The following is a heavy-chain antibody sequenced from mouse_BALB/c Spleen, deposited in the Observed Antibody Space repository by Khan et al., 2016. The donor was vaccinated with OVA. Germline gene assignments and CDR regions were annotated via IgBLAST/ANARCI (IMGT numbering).Heavy chain of an antibody. CDR1: GISITSGNYR. V-gene: IGHV3-5*02. J-gene: IGHJ1*01. CDR2: IYYSGTV. Sequence: EVQLQQSGPGLVKPSQTVYLTCTVTGISITSGNYRWIWIRQFPGNKLEWIGNIYYSGTVTYNPSLTSRTTITRDTSKNQFFLEMNSLTAEDTATYYCARDYGSLYWYFDVWSAGTTVTVSS. CDR3: ARDYGSLYWYFDV. D-gene: IGHD1-1*01.